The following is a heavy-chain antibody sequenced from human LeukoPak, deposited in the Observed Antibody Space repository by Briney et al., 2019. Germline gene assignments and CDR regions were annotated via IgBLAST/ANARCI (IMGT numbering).Heavy chain of an antibody. CDR1: GGSFSGYY. V-gene: IGHV4-34*01. D-gene: IGHD3-10*01. J-gene: IGHJ4*02. CDR2: INHSGST. Sequence: SETLSLTCAVYGGSFSGYYWSWIRQPPGKGLEWIGEINHSGSTNYNPSLKSRVTISVDTSKNQFPLKLSSVTAADTAVYYCARHPPLRITMVRGVIIKSSFFDYWGQGTLVTVSS. CDR3: ARHPPLRITMVRGVIIKSSFFDY.